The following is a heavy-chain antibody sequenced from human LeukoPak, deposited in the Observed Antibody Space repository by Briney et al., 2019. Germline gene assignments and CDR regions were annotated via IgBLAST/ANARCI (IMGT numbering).Heavy chain of an antibody. Sequence: PSETLSLTCTVSGGSISSYYWSWIRQPAGKGLEWIGRIYTSGSTNYNPSLKSRVTMSVDTSKNQFSLKLSSVTAADTAVYYCARGGYGCSSASCYRIIDYWGQGTLVTVSS. D-gene: IGHD2-2*01. V-gene: IGHV4-4*07. CDR2: IYTSGST. CDR1: GGSISSYY. J-gene: IGHJ4*02. CDR3: ARGGYGCSSASCYRIIDY.